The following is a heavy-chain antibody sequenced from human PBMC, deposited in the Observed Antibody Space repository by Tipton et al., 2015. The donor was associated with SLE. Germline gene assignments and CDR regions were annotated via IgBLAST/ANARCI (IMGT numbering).Heavy chain of an antibody. D-gene: IGHD3-10*01. J-gene: IGHJ4*02. CDR1: GGSITNYY. CDR3: AINLPRITLVRGVTPPPDY. V-gene: IGHV4-34*01. CDR2: INRSGST. Sequence: TLSLTCTVSGGSITNYYWSWIRQPPGKGLEWIGEINRSGSTKYNPSLKSRVTISVDTSKNQFSLNLNSVTAADTAVYYCAINLPRITLVRGVTPPPDYWGQGTLVTVSS.